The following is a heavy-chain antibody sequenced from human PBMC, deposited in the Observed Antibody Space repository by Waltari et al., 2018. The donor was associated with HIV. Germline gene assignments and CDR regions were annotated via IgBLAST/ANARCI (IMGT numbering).Heavy chain of an antibody. J-gene: IGHJ6*02. CDR3: ASGRYYYDSRGYYGYYYDMDV. V-gene: IGHV1-69*12. D-gene: IGHD3-22*01. CDR1: GGTFSSYA. CDR2: IIPIFGTA. Sequence: QVQLVQSGAEVKKPGSSVKVSCKASGGTFSSYAISWVRQAPGQGLEWMGGIIPIFGTANYAQKFQGRVTITADESTSTAYMELSSLRSEDTAVYYCASGRYYYDSRGYYGYYYDMDVWGQGTTVTVPS.